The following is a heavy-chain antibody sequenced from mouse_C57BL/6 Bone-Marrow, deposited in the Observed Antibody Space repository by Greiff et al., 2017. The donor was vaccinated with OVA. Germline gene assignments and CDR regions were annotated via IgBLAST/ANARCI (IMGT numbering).Heavy chain of an antibody. D-gene: IGHD2-3*01. CDR2: IYPGDGDT. V-gene: IGHV1-82*01. CDR3: ARYEWLLPYFDY. J-gene: IGHJ2*01. Sequence: QVQLQQSGPELVKPGASVKISCKASGYAFSSSWMNWVKQRPGKGLEWIGRIYPGDGDTNYNGKFKGKATLTADKSSSTAYMQLSSLTSEDSAVYFCARYEWLLPYFDYWGQGTTLTVSS. CDR1: GYAFSSSW.